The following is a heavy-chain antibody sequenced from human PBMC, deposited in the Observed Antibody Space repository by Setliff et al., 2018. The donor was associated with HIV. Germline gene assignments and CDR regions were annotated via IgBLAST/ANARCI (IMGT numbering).Heavy chain of an antibody. D-gene: IGHD3-22*01. J-gene: IGHJ3*02. Sequence: SETLSLTCLVFSYSITDGNYWGWIRQSPGKGLEWIGSIYSTGHTYYNPSHKRRLTMSVDTAKNRFSLKLTSVSAADTALYFCARQSPLSMIVVRSSAAFDIWGQGTMVTVSS. CDR2: IYSTGHT. V-gene: IGHV4-38-2*01. CDR1: SYSITDGNY. CDR3: ARQSPLSMIVVRSSAAFDI.